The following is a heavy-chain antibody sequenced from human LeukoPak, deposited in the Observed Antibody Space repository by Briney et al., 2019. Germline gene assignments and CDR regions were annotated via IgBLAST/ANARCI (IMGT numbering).Heavy chain of an antibody. J-gene: IGHJ4*02. D-gene: IGHD6-19*01. CDR1: GGSISSYY. CDR3: ASESIAVAVVY. Sequence: SETLSLTCTVSGGSISSYYWSWIRQPPGKGLEWIGYIYCSGSTNYNPSLKSRVTISVDTSKNQFSLKLSSVTAADTAVYYCASESIAVAVVYWGQGTLVTVSS. V-gene: IGHV4-59*01. CDR2: IYCSGST.